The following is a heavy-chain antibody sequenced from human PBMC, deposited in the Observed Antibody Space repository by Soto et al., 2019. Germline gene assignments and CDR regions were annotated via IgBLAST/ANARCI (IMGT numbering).Heavy chain of an antibody. V-gene: IGHV1-24*01. CDR3: ATLVRFANFWSGYKLSVYFDY. Sequence: ASVKVSCKVSGYTLTELSMHWVRQAPGKGLEWMGGFDPEDGETIYAQKFQGRVTMTEDTSTETAYMELSSLRSEDTAVYYCATLVRFANFWSGYKLSVYFDYWGQGTLVTVSS. J-gene: IGHJ4*02. CDR2: FDPEDGET. D-gene: IGHD3-3*01. CDR1: GYTLTELS.